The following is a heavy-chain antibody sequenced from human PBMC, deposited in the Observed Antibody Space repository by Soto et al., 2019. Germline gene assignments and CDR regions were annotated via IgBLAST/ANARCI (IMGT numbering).Heavy chain of an antibody. D-gene: IGHD2-15*01. CDR2: INSDGSST. CDR3: ARTNGGGWDYFDY. Sequence: EVHLVESGGDLVQPGGSLRLSCAASGFILSSYWMYWVRQAPGKGLVWVSRINSDGSSTSYADSVKGRFTISRDNAKNTLFLQMNSLRAEDTAVYYCARTNGGGWDYFDYWGQGTLVTVSS. V-gene: IGHV3-74*01. CDR1: GFILSSYW. J-gene: IGHJ4*02.